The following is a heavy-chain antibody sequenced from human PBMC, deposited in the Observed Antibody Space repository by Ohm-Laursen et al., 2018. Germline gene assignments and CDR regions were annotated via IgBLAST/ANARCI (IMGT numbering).Heavy chain of an antibody. CDR2: IDPHFGGT. V-gene: IGHV1-2*02. J-gene: IGHJ3*02. CDR3: AIQTHHEAFDI. Sequence: GASVKVSCKASGYTFSDFYIHWFRQAPIEGLEWMGWIDPHFGGTHYAPKFQGRVTMTSDTSVTTAFMALSSLRSDDTAVYYCAIQTHHEAFDIWGQGTMVTVSS. CDR1: GYTFSDFY.